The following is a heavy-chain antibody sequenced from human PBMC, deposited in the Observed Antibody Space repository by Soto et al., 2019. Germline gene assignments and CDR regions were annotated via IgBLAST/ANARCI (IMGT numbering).Heavy chain of an antibody. CDR2: ISSSSSTI. D-gene: IGHD3-9*01. V-gene: IGHV3-48*01. CDR1: GFTFSSYS. CDR3: ARAPRITRYRDAFDI. J-gene: IGHJ3*02. Sequence: GGSLRLSCAASGFTFSSYSMNWVRQAPGKGLEWVSYISSSSSTIYYADSVKGRFTISRDNAKNSLYLQMNSLRAEDTAVYYCARAPRITRYRDAFDIWGQGTMVTVSS.